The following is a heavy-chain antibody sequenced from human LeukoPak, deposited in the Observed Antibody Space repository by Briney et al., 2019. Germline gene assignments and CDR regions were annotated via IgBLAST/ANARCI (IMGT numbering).Heavy chain of an antibody. CDR3: ARVNRDLARRQYGFDP. D-gene: IGHD1-14*01. CDR2: INPNSGGT. J-gene: IGHJ5*02. Sequence: ASVSVSCTSSGYTFTVYYMHWVRQAPGQGLEWMGWINPNSGGTNYAQKFQGRVTMTRDTSIGTAYMELSRLRSDDTAVYYCARVNRDLARRQYGFDPWGQGTLVTVSS. CDR1: GYTFTVYY. V-gene: IGHV1-2*02.